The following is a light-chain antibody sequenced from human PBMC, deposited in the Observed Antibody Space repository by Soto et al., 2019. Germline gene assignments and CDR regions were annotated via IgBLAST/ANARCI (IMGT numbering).Light chain of an antibody. CDR3: QQSYNTPLT. Sequence: DIEVTQSPSSVAESLGDRVTITCRASQTIGTYVNWYRQKSGAAPELLIYDASTLQSGVPSKFRGGASGTDFTLPISSLQLDDVATYYWQQSYNTPLTFGQGTKV. CDR1: QTIGTY. V-gene: IGKV1-39*01. J-gene: IGKJ1*01. CDR2: DAS.